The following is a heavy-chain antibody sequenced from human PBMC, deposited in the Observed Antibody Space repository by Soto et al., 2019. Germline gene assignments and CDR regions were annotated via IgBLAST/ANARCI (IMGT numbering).Heavy chain of an antibody. V-gene: IGHV1-69*02. D-gene: IGHD3-16*01. J-gene: IGHJ4*02. CDR3: AVNYVSGSTHFDY. CDR1: GGTFSSYT. CDR2: VIPILAMS. Sequence: QVKLVQSGAEVRKPGSSVKVSCTASGGTFSSYTINWVRQAPGQGPEWMGRVIPILAMSNYAQKFQGRVTITADQSTSTAYMYLSSLRSKDKALYYSAVNYVSGSTHFDYWGQGALVTVSS.